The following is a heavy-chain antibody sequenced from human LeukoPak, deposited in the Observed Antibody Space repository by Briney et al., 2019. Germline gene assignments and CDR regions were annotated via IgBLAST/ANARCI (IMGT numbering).Heavy chain of an antibody. CDR1: GYTFASYA. D-gene: IGHD3-10*01. CDR3: ARDSRIYGSGSYYDY. V-gene: IGHV1-3*01. J-gene: IGHJ4*02. CDR2: INAGNGNT. Sequence: ASVKVSCKASGYTFASYAMHWVRQAPGQRLEWMGWINAGNGNTKYSQKFQGRVTITRDTSASTAYMELSSLRSEDTAVYYCARDSRIYGSGSYYDYWGQGTLVTVSS.